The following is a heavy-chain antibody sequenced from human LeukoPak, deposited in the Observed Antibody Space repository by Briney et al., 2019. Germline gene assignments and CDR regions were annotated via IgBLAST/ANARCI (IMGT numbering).Heavy chain of an antibody. Sequence: SETLSLTCVVYGGSFSGYSWNWIRQPPGKGLEWIGEINHSGSTNYNPSLKSRVTISVDTSKNQFSLKLSSVTAADTAVYYCATPRRITMVRGVTHFDYWGQGTLVTVSS. CDR2: INHSGST. J-gene: IGHJ4*02. D-gene: IGHD3-10*01. CDR3: ATPRRITMVRGVTHFDY. CDR1: GGSFSGYS. V-gene: IGHV4-34*01.